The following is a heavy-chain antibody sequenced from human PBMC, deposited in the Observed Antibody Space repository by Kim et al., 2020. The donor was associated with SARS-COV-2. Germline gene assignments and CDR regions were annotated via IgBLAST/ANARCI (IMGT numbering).Heavy chain of an antibody. CDR3: ARRGAVAGNPLFDY. CDR2: ISSSGST. D-gene: IGHD6-19*01. Sequence: SETLSLTCTVSGGSFSSSGYYWTWIRQPPGKGLEWIGSISSSGSTSYSPSLRSRITISVATSKSQFSLRLSSVTAADTAIYYCARRGAVAGNPLFDYWG. J-gene: IGHJ4*01. V-gene: IGHV4-39*01. CDR1: GGSFSSSGYY.